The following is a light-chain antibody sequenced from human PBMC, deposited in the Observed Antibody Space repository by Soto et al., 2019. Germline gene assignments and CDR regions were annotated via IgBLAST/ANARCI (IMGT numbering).Light chain of an antibody. J-gene: IGKJ4*01. Sequence: EIVLTQSPGTLSLSPGERATLSCRASQSISSNYLAWYQHKPGQAPRLLIYGASSRATGIPDRFSASGSGTEFTLTITTLEPEDFAVYYCQQYGGSPLTFGGGTKVDIK. CDR2: GAS. CDR1: QSISSNY. V-gene: IGKV3-20*01. CDR3: QQYGGSPLT.